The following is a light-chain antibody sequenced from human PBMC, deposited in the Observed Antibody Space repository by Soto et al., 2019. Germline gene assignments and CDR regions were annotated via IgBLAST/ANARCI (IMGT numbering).Light chain of an antibody. V-gene: IGLV1-44*01. CDR3: ATWDDILHGPI. Sequence: QLVLTQPLSVSGAPGLRVTISCSGSDSNIGTNAVNWYQHLPGLAPKLLIYSNHQRPSGVPGRFSASSSGTSASLAISGLQSEDEGDYFCATWDDILHGPIFGGGTKLTVL. CDR1: DSNIGTNA. J-gene: IGLJ2*01. CDR2: SNH.